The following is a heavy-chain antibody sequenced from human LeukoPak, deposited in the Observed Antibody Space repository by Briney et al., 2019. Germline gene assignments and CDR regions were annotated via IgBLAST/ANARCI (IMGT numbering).Heavy chain of an antibody. Sequence: GASVKVSCKASGYTFTGYYIHWVRQAPGQGLEWMGWINPNSGDTNYAQKFQGRVTMTRDTSISTAYMELSRLRSDDTAIYYCTRGLAGSSGWYEVDYWGQGTLVTVSS. J-gene: IGHJ4*02. CDR3: TRGLAGSSGWYEVDY. CDR2: INPNSGDT. V-gene: IGHV1-2*02. CDR1: GYTFTGYY. D-gene: IGHD6-19*01.